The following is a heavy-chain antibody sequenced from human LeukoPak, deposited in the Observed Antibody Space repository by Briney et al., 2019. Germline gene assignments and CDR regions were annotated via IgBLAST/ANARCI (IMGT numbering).Heavy chain of an antibody. D-gene: IGHD6-13*01. Sequence: GGSLRLSCAASGFTVSNNYMSWVREAPEKGVEWVSVIYSGGSTYYEDSVKGRFTISRDSSKNTLYLQMNSLRAEDTAVYYCARRHSSSWSFDYWGQGNLVTVSS. CDR3: ARRHSSSWSFDY. CDR1: GFTVSNNY. CDR2: IYSGGST. J-gene: IGHJ4*02. V-gene: IGHV3-66*02.